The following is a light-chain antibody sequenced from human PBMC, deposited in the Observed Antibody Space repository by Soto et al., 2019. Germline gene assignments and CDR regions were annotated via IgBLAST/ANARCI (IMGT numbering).Light chain of an antibody. CDR1: QSISTY. V-gene: IGKV1-39*01. CDR3: HQSYSTPWT. Sequence: DIQMTQSPSSLSASVGDRVTITCRASQSISTYLNWYQHKPGKAPKLLIYDASTLQSGVPLRFSGSGSGTEFALTISSLQPEDFAIYYCHQSYSTPWTFGQGTKVEVK. J-gene: IGKJ1*01. CDR2: DAS.